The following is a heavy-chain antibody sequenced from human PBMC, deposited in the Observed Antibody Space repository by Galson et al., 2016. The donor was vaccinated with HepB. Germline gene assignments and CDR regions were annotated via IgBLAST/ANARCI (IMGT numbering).Heavy chain of an antibody. CDR2: ISGSGANT. CDR1: GFAFSSYA. J-gene: IGHJ4*02. Sequence: SLRLSCAASGFAFSSYAMTWVRQAPGKGLEWVSGISGSGANTYYANAVKGRITISRDNSNNTLYLQVNSLRAEDTALYFCARYSDSWAPFDYWGQGSLVTVSS. V-gene: IGHV3-23*01. D-gene: IGHD6-13*01. CDR3: ARYSDSWAPFDY.